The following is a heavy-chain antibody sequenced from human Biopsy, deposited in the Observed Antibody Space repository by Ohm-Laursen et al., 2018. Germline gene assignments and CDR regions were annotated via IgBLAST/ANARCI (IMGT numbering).Heavy chain of an antibody. Sequence: PSDTLSLTCTVSGGSISSYYWSWIRQPPGKGLEWIGYIYYTGSTNYNPSLKSRVTISVDTSMNHLSLRLTSVTAADTAVYYCARHAPSYSGSYWRHFDLWGRGTLVTVSS. CDR3: ARHAPSYSGSYWRHFDL. J-gene: IGHJ2*01. D-gene: IGHD1-26*01. V-gene: IGHV4-59*08. CDR2: IYYTGST. CDR1: GGSISSYY.